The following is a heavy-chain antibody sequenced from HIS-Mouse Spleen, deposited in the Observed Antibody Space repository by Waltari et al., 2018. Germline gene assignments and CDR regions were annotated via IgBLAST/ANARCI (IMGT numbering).Heavy chain of an antibody. CDR3: AKDKHHAFDY. Sequence: QVQLVESGGGVVQSGRSPRLSCAASGFTFSSYGMHWVRQGPGKGLEWVAVISYDGSNKYYADSVKGRFTISRDNSKNTLYLQMNSLRAEDTAVYYCAKDKHHAFDYWGQGTLVTVSS. CDR2: ISYDGSNK. CDR1: GFTFSSYG. J-gene: IGHJ4*02. V-gene: IGHV3-30*18.